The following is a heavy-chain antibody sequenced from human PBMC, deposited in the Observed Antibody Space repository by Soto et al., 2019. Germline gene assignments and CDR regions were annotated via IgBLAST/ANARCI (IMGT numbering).Heavy chain of an antibody. CDR1: GGYISGGYYS. Sequence: SETLSLTCAVSGGYISGGYYSWSWIRQPPGKGLEWIGFIYNSGSTYYNPSLKSRVTISVDTSKNQFSLKLSSVTAADTAVYYCARVQWELLYGMDVWGQGTTVTVSS. CDR2: IYNSGST. V-gene: IGHV4-30-2*01. D-gene: IGHD1-26*01. CDR3: ARVQWELLYGMDV. J-gene: IGHJ6*02.